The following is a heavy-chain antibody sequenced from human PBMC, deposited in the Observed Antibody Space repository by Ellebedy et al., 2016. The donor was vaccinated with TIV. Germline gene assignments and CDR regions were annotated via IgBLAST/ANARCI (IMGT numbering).Heavy chain of an antibody. D-gene: IGHD6-25*01. CDR3: AKVGHTSGDLDP. V-gene: IGHV3-9*01. CDR2: ITWNSRTI. Sequence: SLKISCAASGFTFDDYAMHWVRQAPGRGLEWVSGITWNSRTITYSDSVRGRFTISRDNANNSVYLQMNNLRSDDSALYYCAKVGHTSGDLDPWGQGALVAVSS. J-gene: IGHJ5*02. CDR1: GFTFDDYA.